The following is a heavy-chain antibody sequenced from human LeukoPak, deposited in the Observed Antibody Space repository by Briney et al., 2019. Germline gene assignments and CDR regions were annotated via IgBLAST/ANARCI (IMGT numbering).Heavy chain of an antibody. V-gene: IGHV3-53*01. CDR2: INSGGYT. J-gene: IGHJ4*02. Sequence: TGGSLRLSCAASGFTVSDNYLSWVRQAPGKGLQWVSFINSGGYTSYADLVKGRFTISRDNSKNTLYLQLNNLRADDTAVYYCARRPVNAYSFDSWGQGTLVTVSS. CDR3: ARRPVNAYSFDS. CDR1: GFTVSDNY. D-gene: IGHD3-16*01.